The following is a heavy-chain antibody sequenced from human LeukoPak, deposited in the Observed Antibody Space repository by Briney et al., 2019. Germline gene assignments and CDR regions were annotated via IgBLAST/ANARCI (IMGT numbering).Heavy chain of an antibody. CDR2: INHSGST. Sequence: SETLSLTCAVYGGSFSGYYWSWIRQPPGKGLEWIGEINHSGSTNYNPSLKSRVTISVDTSKNQFSLKLSSVTAADTAVYYCARLGIIFGVVHRFDPWGQGTLVTVSS. CDR1: GGSFSGYY. J-gene: IGHJ5*02. D-gene: IGHD3-3*01. V-gene: IGHV4-34*01. CDR3: ARLGIIFGVVHRFDP.